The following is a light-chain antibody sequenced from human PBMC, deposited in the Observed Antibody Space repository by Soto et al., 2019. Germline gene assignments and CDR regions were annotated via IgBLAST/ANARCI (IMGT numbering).Light chain of an antibody. CDR1: QSVRTY. V-gene: IGKV3-15*01. J-gene: IGKJ1*01. Sequence: VVMTQSPGTLSVSPGESATLSCRASQSVRTYLAWYQVKPGQAPRLLIYGASARATGVPPRFSGSGSETEFTLTISSLQXEDFAVYFCQQYDNWPPVTFXXGTKX. CDR2: GAS. CDR3: QQYDNWPPVT.